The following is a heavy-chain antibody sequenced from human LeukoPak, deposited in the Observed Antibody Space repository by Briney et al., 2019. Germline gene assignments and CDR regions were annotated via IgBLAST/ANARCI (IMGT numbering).Heavy chain of an antibody. D-gene: IGHD2-21*02. J-gene: IGHJ4*02. CDR1: GFTFSSYA. CDR2: ISYDGGNK. CDR3: ARDAVAYCGGDCNFDY. V-gene: IGHV3-30-3*01. Sequence: GRSLRLSCAASGFTFSSYAMHWVRQAPGKGLEWVAVISYDGGNKYYADSVKGRFTISRDNSKNTLYLQMNSLRAEDTAVYYCARDAVAYCGGDCNFDYWGQGTLVTVSS.